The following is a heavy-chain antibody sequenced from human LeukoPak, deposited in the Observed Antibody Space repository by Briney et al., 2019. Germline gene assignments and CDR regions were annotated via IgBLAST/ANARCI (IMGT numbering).Heavy chain of an antibody. V-gene: IGHV3-23*01. CDR2: VSVSGGST. D-gene: IGHD2-8*01. CDR3: AKGHCSYGVCYEYFDY. Sequence: PGGSLRLSCAASGFTFSSYAMSWVRQAPGKGLEWVSTVSVSGGSTYYADSVKGRFTISRDNSKNTLYLQMNSLRAEDTAVYYCAKGHCSYGVCYEYFDYWGQGTLVTVSS. J-gene: IGHJ4*02. CDR1: GFTFSSYA.